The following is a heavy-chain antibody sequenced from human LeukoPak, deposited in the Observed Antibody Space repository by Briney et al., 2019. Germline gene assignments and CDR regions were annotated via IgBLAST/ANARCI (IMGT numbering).Heavy chain of an antibody. V-gene: IGHV1-69*13. J-gene: IGHJ1*01. Sequence: SVTVSFKASGYTFTSYGISWVRQAPGQGLEWMGGIIPIFGTANYAQKFQGRVTITADESTSTAYMGLSSLRSEDTAVYYCARGYYYDSSGYYTEYFQHWGQGTLVTVSS. CDR1: GYTFTSYG. CDR3: ARGYYYDSSGYYTEYFQH. CDR2: IIPIFGTA. D-gene: IGHD3-22*01.